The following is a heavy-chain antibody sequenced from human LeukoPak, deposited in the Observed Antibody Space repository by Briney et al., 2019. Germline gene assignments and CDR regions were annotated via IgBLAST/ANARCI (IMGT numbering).Heavy chain of an antibody. CDR1: GFAFSTFW. V-gene: IGHV3-7*03. D-gene: IGHD6-19*01. CDR2: IKQDGSEK. J-gene: IGHJ5*02. CDR3: ARSGWSYNWFDP. Sequence: GGSLRLSCAASGFAFSTFWMHWVRQASGKGLEWVADIKQDGSEKYYMDSVKGRFTISRDNARNSLYLQMNSLRAEDTAVYYCARSGWSYNWFDPWGQGTLVTVSS.